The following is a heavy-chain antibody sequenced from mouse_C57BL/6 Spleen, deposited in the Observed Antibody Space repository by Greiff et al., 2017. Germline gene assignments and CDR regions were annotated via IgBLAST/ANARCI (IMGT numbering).Heavy chain of an antibody. CDR3: ARDTRVVGGYWYFDV. J-gene: IGHJ1*03. D-gene: IGHD1-1*01. V-gene: IGHV1-18*01. CDR2: INPNNGGT. Sequence: VQLQQSGPELVKPGASVKIPCKASGYTFTDYNMDWVKQSHGKSLEWIGDINPNNGGTIYNQKFKGKATLTVDKSSSTAYMELRSLTSEDTAVYYCARDTRVVGGYWYFDVWGTGTTVTVSS. CDR1: GYTFTDYN.